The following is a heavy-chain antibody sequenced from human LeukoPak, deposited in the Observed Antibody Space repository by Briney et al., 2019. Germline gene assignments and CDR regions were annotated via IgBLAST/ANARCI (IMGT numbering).Heavy chain of an antibody. CDR2: MGRDSETI. Sequence: GGSLRLSCAASDFSISTTAMNWVRQAPGKGLEWVSYMGRDSETIHYAGSVKGRFTMSRDNAKNSLYLQMQSLGAGDTAIYYCARGGADGWEMDNWGQGTLVTVSS. J-gene: IGHJ4*02. V-gene: IGHV3-48*01. CDR3: ARGGADGWEMDN. D-gene: IGHD1-26*01. CDR1: DFSISTTA.